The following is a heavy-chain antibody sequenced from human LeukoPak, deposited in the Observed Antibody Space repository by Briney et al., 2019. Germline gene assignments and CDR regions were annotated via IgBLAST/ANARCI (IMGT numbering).Heavy chain of an antibody. V-gene: IGHV1-46*01. J-gene: IGHJ3*02. CDR2: INPSGGST. Sequence: ASVKVSCKASGYTFTSYYMHWVRQAPGQGLECMGIINPSGGSTSYAQKFQGRVTMTRDTSTSTLYMELSSLRSEDTAVYYCARDLRDAFDIWGQGTMVTVSS. CDR3: ARDLRDAFDI. CDR1: GYTFTSYY.